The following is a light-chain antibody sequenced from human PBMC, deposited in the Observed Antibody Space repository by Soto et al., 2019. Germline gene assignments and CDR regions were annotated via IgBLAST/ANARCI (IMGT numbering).Light chain of an antibody. J-gene: IGKJ4*01. CDR3: QQYASSPLT. Sequence: EIVLTQSPGTLSVSPGERATLSCRASLSVGRNYLAWYQQKPGQAPRLLIYDASSRATGIPDRFSGSGSGTDFTLTISRLEPEDFAVYSCQQYASSPLTFGGGTKVEAK. V-gene: IGKV3-20*01. CDR2: DAS. CDR1: LSVGRNY.